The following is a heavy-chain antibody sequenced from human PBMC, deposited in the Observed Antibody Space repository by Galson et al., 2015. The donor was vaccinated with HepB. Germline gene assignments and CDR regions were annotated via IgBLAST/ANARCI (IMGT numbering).Heavy chain of an antibody. CDR3: ASPLKPGVYYYRYGMDV. CDR1: GFTFSSYA. V-gene: IGHV3-30-3*01. J-gene: IGHJ6*02. D-gene: IGHD3-10*01. Sequence: SLRLSCAASGFTFSSYAMHWLRQAPGKGLEWVAVISYDGSTKYYADSVKGRFTISRDNSKNTLYVQMNSLRAEDTAVYYCASPLKPGVYYYRYGMDVWGQGTTVIVSS. CDR2: ISYDGSTK.